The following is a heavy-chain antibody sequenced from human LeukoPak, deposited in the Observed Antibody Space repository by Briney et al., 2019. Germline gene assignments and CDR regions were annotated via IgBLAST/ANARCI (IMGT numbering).Heavy chain of an antibody. V-gene: IGHV4-38-2*01. CDR3: ARHRHETFCGGDCYAFDI. Sequence: SETLSLTCSVSGYYVSNGFHWGWIRQPPGKGLEWIGSVYHSGSASYNPSLKSRLTISVYTSRNQFSLRLKSVTAADTAVYFCARHRHETFCGGDCYAFDIWGQGAMGTVSS. D-gene: IGHD2-21*01. CDR2: VYHSGSA. CDR1: GYYVSNGFH. J-gene: IGHJ3*02.